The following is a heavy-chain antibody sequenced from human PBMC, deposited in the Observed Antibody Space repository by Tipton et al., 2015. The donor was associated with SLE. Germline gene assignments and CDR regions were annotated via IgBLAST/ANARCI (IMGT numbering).Heavy chain of an antibody. D-gene: IGHD3-3*01. J-gene: IGHJ4*02. CDR1: GFTFSDYY. CDR2: ISNRGEIR. CDR3: ARDVYGYWSDYNQGFDY. Sequence: QLVQSGGGVVQPGRSLRLSCAASGFTFSDYYMNWIRQAPGKGLEWVSCISNRGEIRYYADSVKGRFTISRDNTKNLVYLQMKSLRADDTAVYYCARDVYGYWSDYNQGFDYWGQGTLVTVSS. V-gene: IGHV3-11*04.